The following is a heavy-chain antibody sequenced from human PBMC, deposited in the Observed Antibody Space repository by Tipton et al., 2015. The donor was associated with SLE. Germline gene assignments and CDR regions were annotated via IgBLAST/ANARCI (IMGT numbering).Heavy chain of an antibody. J-gene: IGHJ6*03. D-gene: IGHD1-26*01. Sequence: QSGAEVKKPGASVKVSCKASGYTFTSYGISWVRQAPGQGLEWMGWISAYNGNTNYAQKLQGRVTMTTDTSTSTAYMELRSLRSEDTAVYYCARGLTGGSGSYYEGYYYYMDVWGKGTTVTVSS. V-gene: IGHV1-18*01. CDR2: ISAYNGNT. CDR3: ARGLTGGSGSYYEGYYYYMDV. CDR1: GYTFTSYG.